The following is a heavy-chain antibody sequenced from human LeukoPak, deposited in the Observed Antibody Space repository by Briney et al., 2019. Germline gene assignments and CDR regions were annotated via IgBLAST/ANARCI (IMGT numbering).Heavy chain of an antibody. Sequence: GGSLRLSCAASGFTFTDYWMSWVRQAPGKGLEWVANIKHDGGEKYYVDSVKGRFTISRDNAKNSLYLQMNSLRAEDTAVYYCARSLAAGFDVWGQGTMVTVSS. D-gene: IGHD6-25*01. V-gene: IGHV3-7*04. J-gene: IGHJ3*01. CDR2: IKHDGGEK. CDR3: ARSLAAGFDV. CDR1: GFTFTDYW.